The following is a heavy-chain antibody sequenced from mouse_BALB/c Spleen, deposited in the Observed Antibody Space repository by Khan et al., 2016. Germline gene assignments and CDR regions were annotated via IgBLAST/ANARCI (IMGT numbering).Heavy chain of an antibody. CDR1: GFTFSSFG. J-gene: IGHJ4*01. CDR3: ARQGARNSYVIDY. V-gene: IGHV5-17*02. CDR2: ISSGSSTI. Sequence: VQLKASGGGLVQPGGSRKLSCAASGFTFSSFGMHWVRQAPEKGLEWVAYISSGSSTIYYADTVKGRFTISRDNPKNTLFLQMPSLRSEDSAMYYYARQGARNSYVIDYWGQGTSVTVSS.